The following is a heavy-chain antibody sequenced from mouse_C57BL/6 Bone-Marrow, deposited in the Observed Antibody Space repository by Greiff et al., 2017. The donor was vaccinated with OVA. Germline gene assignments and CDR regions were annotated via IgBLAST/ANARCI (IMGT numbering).Heavy chain of an antibody. V-gene: IGHV14-4*01. Sequence: EVQLVESGAELVRPGASVKLSCTASGFNIKDDYMHWVKPRPEQGLEWIGWLDPEHGDTEYASKFHGKATITADTSSNTAYLQLSSLTSEDTAVDYCTTSPSLLPLAYWGQGTLVTVSA. J-gene: IGHJ3*01. D-gene: IGHD1-1*01. CDR1: GFNIKDDY. CDR2: LDPEHGDT. CDR3: TTSPSLLPLAY.